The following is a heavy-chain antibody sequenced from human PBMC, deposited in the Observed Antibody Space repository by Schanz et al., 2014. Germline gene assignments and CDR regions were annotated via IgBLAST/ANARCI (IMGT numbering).Heavy chain of an antibody. D-gene: IGHD2-21*02. V-gene: IGHV3-64D*06. J-gene: IGHJ1*01. Sequence: VQLVESGGGVVQFGRSLRLSCSASGFTFSSYAMHWVRQASGKGLEYVSAITRSGGGTYYSDSVKGRFTISRDNSKNTLYLQMSSLRHEDSAVYDCVKDAYCAGDCFPAEYFQHWGQGTLVTVSS. CDR2: ITRSGGGT. CDR1: GFTFSSYA. CDR3: VKDAYCAGDCFPAEYFQH.